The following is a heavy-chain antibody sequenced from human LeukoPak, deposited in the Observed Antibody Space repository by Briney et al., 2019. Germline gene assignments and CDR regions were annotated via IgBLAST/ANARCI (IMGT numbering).Heavy chain of an antibody. D-gene: IGHD3-16*01. Sequence: PSETLSLTCTVSGGSISSYYWSWIRQPPGKGLEWIGEINHSGSTNYNPSLKSRVTISVDTSKNQFSLKLSSVTAADTAVYYCARRGINYYYYMDVWGKGTTVTISS. CDR3: ARRGINYYYYMDV. CDR1: GGSISSYY. V-gene: IGHV4-34*01. J-gene: IGHJ6*03. CDR2: INHSGST.